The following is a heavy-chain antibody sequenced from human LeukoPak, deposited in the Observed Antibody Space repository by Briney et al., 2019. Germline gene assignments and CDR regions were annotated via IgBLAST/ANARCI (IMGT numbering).Heavy chain of an antibody. D-gene: IGHD1-26*01. CDR2: IYYNGNT. V-gene: IGHV4-59*01. Sequence: SVTLSLPCSVSDGSINSYYWNWIRRPPGKGLEWIGYIYYNGNTNYSPSLKSRVTMSVDTSKNLFSLKVSSVTAADTAVYYCARGRSNYYGMDVWGQGTTVTVSS. CDR1: DGSINSYY. CDR3: ARGRSNYYGMDV. J-gene: IGHJ6*02.